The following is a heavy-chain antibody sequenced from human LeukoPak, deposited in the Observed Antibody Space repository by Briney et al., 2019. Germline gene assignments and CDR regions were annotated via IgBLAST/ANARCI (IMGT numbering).Heavy chain of an antibody. Sequence: PGGSLRLSCAASGFTFSSYAMSWVRQAPGKGLEWVSAISGSGGSTYYADSVKGRFTISRDNSKNTLYLQMNSLRAEDTAVYYCAKASVYYYDSSGNPLDYWGQGTLVTVSS. CDR2: ISGSGGST. CDR3: AKASVYYYDSSGNPLDY. D-gene: IGHD3-22*01. CDR1: GFTFSSYA. V-gene: IGHV3-23*01. J-gene: IGHJ4*02.